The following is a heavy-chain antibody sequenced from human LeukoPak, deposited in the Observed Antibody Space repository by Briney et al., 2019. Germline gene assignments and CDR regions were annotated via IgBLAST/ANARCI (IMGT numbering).Heavy chain of an antibody. J-gene: IGHJ4*02. CDR3: AGGSSGYYLRFDY. V-gene: IGHV1-2*02. D-gene: IGHD3-22*01. CDR1: GYTFTGYY. Sequence: ASVKVSCKASGYTFTGYYMHWVRQAPGQGLEWMGWINPNSGGTNYAQKFQGRVTMTRDTSISTAYMEPSRLRSDDTAVYYCAGGSSGYYLRFDYWGQGTLVTVSS. CDR2: INPNSGGT.